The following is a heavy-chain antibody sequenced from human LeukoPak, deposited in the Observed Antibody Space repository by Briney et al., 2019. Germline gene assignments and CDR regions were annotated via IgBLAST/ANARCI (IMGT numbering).Heavy chain of an antibody. CDR3: AANSGSYPYNWFDP. J-gene: IGHJ5*02. D-gene: IGHD1-26*01. Sequence: ASVNVSCTASGYTFTSYAMHWVRQAPGQRLEWMGWINAGNGNTKYSQEFQGRVTITRDTSASTAYMELSSLRSEDMAVYYCAANSGSYPYNWFDPWGQGTLVTVSS. CDR1: GYTFTSYA. V-gene: IGHV1-3*03. CDR2: INAGNGNT.